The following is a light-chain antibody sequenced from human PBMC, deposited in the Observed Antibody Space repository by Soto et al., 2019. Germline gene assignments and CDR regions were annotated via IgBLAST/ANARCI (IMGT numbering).Light chain of an antibody. V-gene: IGLV1-40*01. CDR2: GNS. J-gene: IGLJ2*01. CDR3: QSYDSSLSGHVV. Sequence: QSVLTQPPSVSGAPGQRVTISCTGCSSNIGAGYDVHWYQQLPGTAPKLLIYGNSNRPSGVPDRFSGSKSGTSASLAITGLQAEDEADYFCQSYDSSLSGHVVFGGGTQLTVL. CDR1: SSNIGAGYD.